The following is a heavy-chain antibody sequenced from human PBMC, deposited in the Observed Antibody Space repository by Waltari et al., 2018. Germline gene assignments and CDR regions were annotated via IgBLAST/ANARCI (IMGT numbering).Heavy chain of an antibody. CDR2: IYYSGST. V-gene: IGHV4-39*01. D-gene: IGHD5-12*01. CDR3: ARHWKKSGYRFDP. CDR1: DGPISSGRFY. Sequence: QPQLQESGPGQVKPSETLSLTCSVSDGPISSGRFYWGWVRQSPGKGLEWLGSIYYSGSTDYSPTFKSRVTISGDKSKNQFSLKLSSVTAADTAVYYCARHWKKSGYRFDPWGQGILVTVSS. J-gene: IGHJ5*02.